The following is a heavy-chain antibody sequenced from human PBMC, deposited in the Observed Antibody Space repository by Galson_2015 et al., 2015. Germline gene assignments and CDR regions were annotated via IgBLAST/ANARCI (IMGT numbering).Heavy chain of an antibody. J-gene: IGHJ4*02. V-gene: IGHV6-1*01. CDR3: ARCYYWSCDY. CDR2: TYYRSKWDN. D-gene: IGHD3-22*01. Sequence: CAISGDSVSSNNAGWNWIRQSPSSGLEWLGRTYYRSKWDNDYPVAVKGRITINPDTSKNQFSLQLKSVTPEDTAVYYCARCYYWSCDYSGQGTLVTVSS. CDR1: GDSVSSNNAG.